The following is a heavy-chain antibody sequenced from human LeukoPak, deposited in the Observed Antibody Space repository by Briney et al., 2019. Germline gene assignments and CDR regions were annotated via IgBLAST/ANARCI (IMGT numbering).Heavy chain of an antibody. CDR1: GFTFSSYG. D-gene: IGHD1-26*01. CDR2: IWYDGSNK. Sequence: HPGGSLRLSCAASGFTFSSYGMHWVRQAPGKGLEWVAVIWYDGSNKYYADSVKGRFTISRDNSKNTLYLQMNSLRAEDTAVYYCARDLQWELPDGLYYYYGMDVWGQGTTVTVSS. J-gene: IGHJ6*02. CDR3: ARDLQWELPDGLYYYYGMDV. V-gene: IGHV3-33*01.